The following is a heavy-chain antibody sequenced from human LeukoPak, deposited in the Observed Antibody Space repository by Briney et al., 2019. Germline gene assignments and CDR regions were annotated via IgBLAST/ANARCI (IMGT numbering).Heavy chain of an antibody. Sequence: GRSLRLSCAASGFPSDDYAMHWVRQAPGKGLEWIGRIKSKTDGETTNYAEPVRGRFTISRDDSKSAVYLQMNSLKIEDTAVYYCTTDLGTYYHGSQRLIPIDYWGQGTLVTVSS. CDR3: TTDLGTYYHGSQRLIPIDY. D-gene: IGHD3-10*01. CDR1: GFPSDDYA. CDR2: IKSKTDGETT. J-gene: IGHJ4*02. V-gene: IGHV3-15*01.